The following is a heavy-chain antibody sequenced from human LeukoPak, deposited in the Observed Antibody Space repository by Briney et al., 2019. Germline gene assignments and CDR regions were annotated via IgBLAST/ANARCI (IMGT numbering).Heavy chain of an antibody. D-gene: IGHD3-22*01. CDR2: IRSKAYGGTT. Sequence: GGSLRLSCTASGFTFGDYAMSWVRQAPGKGLEWVGFIRSKAYGGTTEYAASVKGRFTIARDDSKSIAYLQMNSLKTEDTAVYYCTRVSRYRTMIVVVDMYYFAYWGQRTLVTASS. CDR1: GFTFGDYA. V-gene: IGHV3-49*04. CDR3: TRVSRYRTMIVVVDMYYFAY. J-gene: IGHJ4*02.